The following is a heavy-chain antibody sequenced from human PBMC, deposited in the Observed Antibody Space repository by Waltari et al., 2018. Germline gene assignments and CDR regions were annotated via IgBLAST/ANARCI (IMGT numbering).Heavy chain of an antibody. D-gene: IGHD3-3*01. CDR3: ARDHGVTIFGVTRSYYYYYMDV. V-gene: IGHV4-61*02. J-gene: IGHJ6*03. CDR2: IYTSGST. CDR1: GGSISSGSYY. Sequence: QVQLQESGPGLVKPSQTLSPTCTVSGGSISSGSYYWSWIRQPAGKGLEWIGRIYTSGSTNYNPPLKRRVTISVDTSKNQFSLKLSSVTAADTAVYYCARDHGVTIFGVTRSYYYYYMDVWGKGTTVTVSS.